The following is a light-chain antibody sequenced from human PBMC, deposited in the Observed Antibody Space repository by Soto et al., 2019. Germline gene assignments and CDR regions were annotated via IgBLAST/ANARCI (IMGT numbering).Light chain of an antibody. J-gene: IGKJ4*01. V-gene: IGKV3-11*01. CDR1: RSVSSY. CDR3: QHRSNWPLT. Sequence: EIVLTQSPATLSLSPGERATLSCRASRSVSSYLAWYQQKLGQAPRLLIYDSSNRATGIPARFSGSGSGTDFTLTISSLEPEDFALYYCQHRSNWPLTFGGGTKVEIK. CDR2: DSS.